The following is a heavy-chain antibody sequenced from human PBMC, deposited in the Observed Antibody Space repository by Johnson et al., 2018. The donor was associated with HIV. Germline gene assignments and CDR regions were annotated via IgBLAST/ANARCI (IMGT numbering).Heavy chain of an antibody. V-gene: IGHV3-11*04. D-gene: IGHD5-18*01. CDR3: AREAPQPSDAYDL. J-gene: IGHJ3*01. CDR2: ISAFGLTM. Sequence: QVQLVESGGGLIQPGGSLRLSCAASGFTVSSNYMSWVRQAPGKGLEWVSYISAFGLTMSYSDSVKGRFTISRDNDKNSLFMEMNRLTAEATAGYYCAREAPQPSDAYDLWGQGTMVTVSS. CDR1: GFTVSSNY.